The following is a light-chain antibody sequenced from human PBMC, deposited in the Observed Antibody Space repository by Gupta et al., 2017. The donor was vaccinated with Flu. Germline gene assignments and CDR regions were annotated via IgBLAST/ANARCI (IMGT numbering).Light chain of an antibody. CDR1: SSNIGSNT. V-gene: IGLV1-44*01. J-gene: IGLJ1*01. Sequence: QSVLTQPPSASGTPGQRVTISCSGSSSNIGSNTVNWYQQLPGTAPNLLIYSNNQRPSGVPARCSCSTSGTSASLAISGLQAEEEADYYCEAWDDSLNGLYVFGTGTKVTVL. CDR2: SNN. CDR3: EAWDDSLNGLYV.